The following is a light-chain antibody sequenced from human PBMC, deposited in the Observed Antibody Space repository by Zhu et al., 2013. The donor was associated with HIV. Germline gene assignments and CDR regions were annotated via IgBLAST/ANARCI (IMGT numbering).Light chain of an antibody. CDR1: QSVSDN. J-gene: IGKJ1*01. Sequence: IVMTQSPATLSVSPSERVTLSCRASQSVSDNFAWYQQKPGQAPRLIIYSVSTRATGIPARFTGGGSGTEFTLTISSLQSEDFATYYCQQYNRYPWTFGQGTTVE. CDR3: QQYNRYPWT. V-gene: IGKV3-15*01. CDR2: SVS.